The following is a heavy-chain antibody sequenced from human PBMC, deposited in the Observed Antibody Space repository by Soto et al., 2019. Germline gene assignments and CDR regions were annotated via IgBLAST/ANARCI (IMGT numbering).Heavy chain of an antibody. CDR1: GYTFTSYG. D-gene: IGHD3-3*01. V-gene: IGHV1-18*01. CDR3: ARDRVTISGVVSNYFDY. J-gene: IGHJ4*02. CDR2: ISAYNGNT. Sequence: ASVKVSCKASGYTFTSYGISWVRQAPGQGLEWMGWISAYNGNTNYAQKLQGRVTMTTDTSTSTAYMELRSLRSDDTAVYYCARDRVTISGVVSNYFDYWGQGTLVTVSS.